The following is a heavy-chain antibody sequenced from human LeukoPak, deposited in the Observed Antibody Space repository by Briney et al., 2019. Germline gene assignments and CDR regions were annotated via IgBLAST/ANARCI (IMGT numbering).Heavy chain of an antibody. J-gene: IGHJ4*02. CDR2: ISGSGSST. V-gene: IGHV3-23*01. CDR1: GFTFSTYA. CDR3: AKVLTRSYSVRPYYFDY. D-gene: IGHD1-26*01. Sequence: GGSLRLSCAAPGFTFSTYAMSWVRQAPGKGLEWVSTISGSGSSTYHADSVKGRFTISRDNSKSTLYLQMNSLRAEDTAVYYCAKVLTRSYSVRPYYFDYWGQGTLVTVSS.